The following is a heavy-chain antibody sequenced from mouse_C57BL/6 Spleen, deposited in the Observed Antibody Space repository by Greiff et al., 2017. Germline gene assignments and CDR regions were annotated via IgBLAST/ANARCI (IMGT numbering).Heavy chain of an antibody. CDR1: GYTFTSYW. Sequence: QVQLQQPGAELVRPGSSVKLSCKASGYTFTSYWMDWVKQRPGQGLEWIGNIYPSDSENHYNQKFKDKATLTVDKSSSTAYMQLSSLTSEDSAVYYCARGQLNYFDYWGQGTTLTVSS. CDR3: ARGQLNYFDY. V-gene: IGHV1-61*01. J-gene: IGHJ2*01. CDR2: IYPSDSEN. D-gene: IGHD3-2*02.